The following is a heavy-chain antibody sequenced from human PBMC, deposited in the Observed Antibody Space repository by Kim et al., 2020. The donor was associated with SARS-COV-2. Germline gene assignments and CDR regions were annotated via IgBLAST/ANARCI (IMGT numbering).Heavy chain of an antibody. CDR2: IYYTGST. V-gene: IGHV4-59*01. CDR1: GGSISGYY. Sequence: SETLSLTCTVSGGSISGYYWSWIRQSPGKGLEWIGYIYYTGSTNYNPSLKSRVTISVDTSKNQFSLKLNSVTAADTARYYCARAVHMSGYDPNWFDPWGLGTLVTVSS. CDR3: ARAVHMSGYDPNWFDP. D-gene: IGHD5-12*01. J-gene: IGHJ5*02.